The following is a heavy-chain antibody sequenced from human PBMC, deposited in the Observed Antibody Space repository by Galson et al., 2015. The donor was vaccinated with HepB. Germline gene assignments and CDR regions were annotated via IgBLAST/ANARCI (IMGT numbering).Heavy chain of an antibody. CDR1: GFTFSSYA. J-gene: IGHJ6*02. Sequence: SLRLSCAASGFTFSSYAMHWVRQAPGKGLEWVAVISYDGSNKYYADSVKGRFTISRDNSKNTLYLQMNSLRAEDTAVYYCARVNFGVVISYYYYGMDVWGQGTTVTVSS. D-gene: IGHD3-3*01. CDR2: ISYDGSNK. CDR3: ARVNFGVVISYYYYGMDV. V-gene: IGHV3-30-3*01.